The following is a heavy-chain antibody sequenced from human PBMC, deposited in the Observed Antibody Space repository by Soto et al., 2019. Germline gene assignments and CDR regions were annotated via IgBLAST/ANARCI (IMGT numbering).Heavy chain of an antibody. Sequence: QLQLQESGPGLVKPSETLSLTCTVSGGSISSITYYWNWIRLSPWKGLEWIGSIYDCGSTFYTPALNSRVIIFIDTAKNQFSLKLSSVPAADTAVYYCARRYNGFAPWCQGTLITVTS. J-gene: IGHJ5*02. V-gene: IGHV4-39*01. CDR1: GGSISSITYY. CDR3: ARRYNGFAP. CDR2: IYDCGST.